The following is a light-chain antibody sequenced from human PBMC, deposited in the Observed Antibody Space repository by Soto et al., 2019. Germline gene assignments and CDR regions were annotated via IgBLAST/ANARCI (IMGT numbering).Light chain of an antibody. V-gene: IGLV2-8*01. CDR3: VSPAGSTSWA. CDR1: SSDVGRYNY. J-gene: IGLJ3*02. CDR2: EVM. Sequence: QSALTQPPSASGSPGQSVTISCSGTSSDVGRYNYVSWYQQYPGKAPRIIIYEVMERPSGVSNRFSGSKSGNTASLTVSGLQAEDEAHYYCVSPAGSTSWAFGGGTQLTVL.